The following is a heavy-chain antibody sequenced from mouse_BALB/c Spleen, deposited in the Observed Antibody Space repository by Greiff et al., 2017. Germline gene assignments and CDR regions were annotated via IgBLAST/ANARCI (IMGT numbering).Heavy chain of an antibody. CDR1: GFTFSSYG. Sequence: DVMLVESGGGLVKPGGSLKLSCAASGFTFSSYGMSWVRQTPDKRLEWVATISSGGSYTYYPDSVKGRFTISRDNAKNTLYLQMSSLKSEDTAMYYCARHVMDYWGQGTSVTVSS. CDR2: ISSGGSYT. V-gene: IGHV5-6*03. CDR3: ARHVMDY. J-gene: IGHJ4*01.